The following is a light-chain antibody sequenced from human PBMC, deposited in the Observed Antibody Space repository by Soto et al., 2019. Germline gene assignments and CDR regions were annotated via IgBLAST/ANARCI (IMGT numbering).Light chain of an antibody. J-gene: IGLJ2*01. V-gene: IGLV1-47*01. CDR3: AAWDDSLSVV. CDR1: SSNIGSNY. CDR2: RNN. Sequence: QSVLTQPPSASGTPGQRVTISCSGSSSNIGSNYVYWYQQLPGTAPKLLIYRNNQRPSGVPDRFSGSKSGTSASLAISGLRSEDEADYYCAAWDDSLSVVFVGGTKLPVL.